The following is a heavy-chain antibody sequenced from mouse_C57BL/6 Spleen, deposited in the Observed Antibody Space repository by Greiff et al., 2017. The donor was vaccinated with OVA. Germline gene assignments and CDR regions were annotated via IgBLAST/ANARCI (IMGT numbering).Heavy chain of an antibody. CDR1: GFTFTDYY. CDR2: IRNKANGYTT. V-gene: IGHV7-3*01. D-gene: IGHD1-1*01. CDR3: ARGGYYGSMAY. J-gene: IGHJ3*01. Sequence: EVQVVESGGGLVQPGGSLSLSCAASGFTFTDYYMSWVRQPPGKALEWFGFIRNKANGYTTEYSASVKGRFSISRGNSQSILYLQMNALRAEDSATYYCARGGYYGSMAYWGQGTLVTVSA.